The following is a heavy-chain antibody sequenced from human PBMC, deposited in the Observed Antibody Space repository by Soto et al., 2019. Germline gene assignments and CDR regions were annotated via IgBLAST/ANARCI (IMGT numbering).Heavy chain of an antibody. CDR3: ARARMVHSRPQQRYGMDV. CDR1: GGSFSGYY. Sequence: QVQLKQWGAGLLKPSETLSLTCAVYGGSFSGYYWSWIRQPPGKGLEWIGEINHNGSTNYNPSLKRRVTLSVDPSKNQLSLNLSSVTAADPAVYYWARARMVHSRPQQRYGMDVWGHGTTVTVSS. V-gene: IGHV4-34*01. D-gene: IGHD3-10*01. J-gene: IGHJ6*02. CDR2: INHNGST.